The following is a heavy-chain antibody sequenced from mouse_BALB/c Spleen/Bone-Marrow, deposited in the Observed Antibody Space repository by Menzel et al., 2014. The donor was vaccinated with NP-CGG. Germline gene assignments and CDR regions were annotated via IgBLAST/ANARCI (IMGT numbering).Heavy chain of an antibody. Sequence: EVQLQQSGAELVKPGASVKLSCTASGFNIEDTYVHLVKQRPEQGLEWIGRIDPANGNTKYDPKFQGKATVTSDTSSNTAYLHLNSLTSEDTAVYYCAEGYDSWFAYWGQGTLVTVSA. CDR3: AEGYDSWFAY. J-gene: IGHJ3*01. V-gene: IGHV14-3*02. CDR2: IDPANGNT. CDR1: GFNIEDTY. D-gene: IGHD2-2*01.